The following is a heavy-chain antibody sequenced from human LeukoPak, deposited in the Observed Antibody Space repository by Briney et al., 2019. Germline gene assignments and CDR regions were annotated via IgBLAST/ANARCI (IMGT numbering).Heavy chain of an antibody. CDR2: ISSSSSYI. CDR1: GFTFSSYS. D-gene: IGHD3-22*01. CDR3: ARFSSSGYFFDY. J-gene: IGHJ4*02. V-gene: IGHV3-21*01. Sequence: GGSLRLSCAASGFTFSSYSMNWVRQAPGKGLEWVSSISSSSSYIYYADSVKGRFTISRDNTKNSLYLQMNSLRAEDTAVYYCARFSSSGYFFDYWGQGTLVTVSS.